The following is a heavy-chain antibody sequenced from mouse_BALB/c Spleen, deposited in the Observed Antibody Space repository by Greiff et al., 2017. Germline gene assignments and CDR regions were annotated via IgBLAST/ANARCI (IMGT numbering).Heavy chain of an antibody. CDR2: ILPGSGST. J-gene: IGHJ4*01. CDR3: ARRGITHYYAMDY. CDR1: GYTFSSYW. Sequence: VQLQQSGAELMKPGASVKISCKATGYTFSSYWIEWVKQRPGHGLEWIGEILPGSGSTNYNEKFKGKATFTADTSSNTAYMQLSSLTSEDSAVYYCARRGITHYYAMDYWGQGTSVTVSS. D-gene: IGHD2-4*01. V-gene: IGHV1-9*01.